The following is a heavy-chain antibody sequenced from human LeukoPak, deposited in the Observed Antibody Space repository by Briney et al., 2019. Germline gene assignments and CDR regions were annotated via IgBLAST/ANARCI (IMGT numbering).Heavy chain of an antibody. CDR1: GFTFSSYG. Sequence: GGSLRLSCAASGFTFSSYGMHWVRQAPGKGLEWVAFIRYDGSNKYYADSVKGRFTISRDNSKNTLYLQMNSLRAEDTAVYYCAKDDLLPAAIPSYYYCYMDVWGKGTTVTVSS. J-gene: IGHJ6*03. D-gene: IGHD2-2*01. CDR2: IRYDGSNK. V-gene: IGHV3-30*02. CDR3: AKDDLLPAAIPSYYYCYMDV.